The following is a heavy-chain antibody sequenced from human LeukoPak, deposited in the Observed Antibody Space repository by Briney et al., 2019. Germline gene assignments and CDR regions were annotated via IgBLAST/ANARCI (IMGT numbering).Heavy chain of an antibody. Sequence: GGSLRLSCAASGFTFSSYAMHWVRQAPGKGLEWVAVISYDESNKYYADSVKGRFTISRDNSKNTLYLQMNSLRAEDTAVYYCARDQGYSSSWYHDAFDIWGQGTMVTVSS. D-gene: IGHD6-13*01. J-gene: IGHJ3*02. V-gene: IGHV3-30*04. CDR1: GFTFSSYA. CDR2: ISYDESNK. CDR3: ARDQGYSSSWYHDAFDI.